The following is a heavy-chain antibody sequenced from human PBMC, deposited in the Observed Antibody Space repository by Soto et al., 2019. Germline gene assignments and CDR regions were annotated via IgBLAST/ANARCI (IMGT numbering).Heavy chain of an antibody. D-gene: IGHD6-19*01. CDR3: ARDQASSGWAYYYYGMDV. V-gene: IGHV3-21*01. CDR1: GFTFSSYS. Sequence: GGSLRLSCAASGFTFSSYSMNWVRQAPGKGLEWVSSISSSSYIYYADSVKGRFTISRDNAKNSLYLQMNSLRAEDTAVYYCARDQASSGWAYYYYGMDVWGQGTKVTVSS. CDR2: ISSSSYI. J-gene: IGHJ6*02.